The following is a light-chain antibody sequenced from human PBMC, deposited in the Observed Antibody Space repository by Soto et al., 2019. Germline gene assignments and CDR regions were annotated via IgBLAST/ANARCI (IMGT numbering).Light chain of an antibody. CDR3: SSYTNSRTLL. J-gene: IGLJ1*01. Sequence: QSVLTQPASVSGSPGQSITISCTGTRDNYVSWYQQHPGKVPKLMIYGVTNRPSGVSDRFSGSKSGNTASLTISGLQTEDEADYYCSSYTNSRTLLFGAGTKLTVL. CDR2: GVT. V-gene: IGLV2-14*01. CDR1: RDNY.